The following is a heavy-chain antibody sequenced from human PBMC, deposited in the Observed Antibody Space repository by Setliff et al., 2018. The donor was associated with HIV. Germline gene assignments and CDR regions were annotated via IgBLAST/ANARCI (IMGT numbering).Heavy chain of an antibody. CDR3: ARNPDTSGYLYYYYYMDV. CDR2: ISSYNENT. CDR1: GYTFTSYA. Sequence: ASVKVSCKASGYTFTSYAISWVRQAPRQGLEWMGWISSYNENTNYAQKFQGRVTMTRDTSISTAYMELSRLRSGDTAVYYCARNPDTSGYLYYYYYMDVWGKGTTVTVSS. D-gene: IGHD3-22*01. V-gene: IGHV1-18*01. J-gene: IGHJ6*03.